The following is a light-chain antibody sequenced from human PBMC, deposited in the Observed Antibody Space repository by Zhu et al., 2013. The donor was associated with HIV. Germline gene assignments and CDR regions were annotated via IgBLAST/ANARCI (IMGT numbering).Light chain of an antibody. CDR1: QSVSSN. J-gene: IGKJ1*01. V-gene: IGKV3-15*01. CDR3: QQYGSSLGT. Sequence: EIVMTQSPATLSVSPGERATLSCRASQSVSSNLAWYQQKPGQAPRLLIYSASTRATGIPARFSGSRSGTEFTLTISSLEPEDFAVYYCQQYGSSLGTFGQGTKVEIK. CDR2: SAS.